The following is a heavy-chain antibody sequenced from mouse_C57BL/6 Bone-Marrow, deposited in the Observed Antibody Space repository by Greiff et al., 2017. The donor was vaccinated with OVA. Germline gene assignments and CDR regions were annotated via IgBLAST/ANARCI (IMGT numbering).Heavy chain of an antibody. CDR2: IYPRSGNT. D-gene: IGHD2-3*01. V-gene: IGHV1-81*01. Sequence: VMLVESGAELARPGASVKLSCKASGYTFTSYGISWVKQRTGQGLEWIGEIYPRSGNTYYNEKFKGKATLTADKSSSTAYMELRSLTSEDSAVYFCARGWLLFISYWGQGTLVTVSA. CDR1: GYTFTSYG. J-gene: IGHJ3*01. CDR3: ARGWLLFISY.